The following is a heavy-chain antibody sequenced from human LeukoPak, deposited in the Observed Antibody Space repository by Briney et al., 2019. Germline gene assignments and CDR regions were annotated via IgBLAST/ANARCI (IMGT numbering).Heavy chain of an antibody. V-gene: IGHV3-64*02. Sequence: GGSLRLSCAASGFTFSSYAMHWVRQAPGKGLEYVSGISSNGGSTYYADSVKGRFTISRDNSKNTLYLQMGSLRAEDMAVYYCARESGRDNAFDIWGQGTMVTVPS. CDR3: ARESGRDNAFDI. CDR1: GFTFSSYA. CDR2: ISSNGGST. J-gene: IGHJ3*02. D-gene: IGHD2-15*01.